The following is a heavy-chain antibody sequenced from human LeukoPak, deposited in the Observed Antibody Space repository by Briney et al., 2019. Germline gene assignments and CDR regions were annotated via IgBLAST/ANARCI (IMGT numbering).Heavy chain of an antibody. D-gene: IGHD3-10*01. J-gene: IGHJ4*02. CDR3: ARTEKYFGSGRYDC. V-gene: IGHV3-48*03. CDR1: GFTFSSYE. CDR2: ISSSGSTI. Sequence: GGSLRLSCAASGFTFSSYEMNWVRQAPGKGLEWVSYISSSGSTIYYADSVKGRFTISRDNAKNSLYLQMNSLRAEDTAMYYCARTEKYFGSGRYDCWGQGTLVTVSS.